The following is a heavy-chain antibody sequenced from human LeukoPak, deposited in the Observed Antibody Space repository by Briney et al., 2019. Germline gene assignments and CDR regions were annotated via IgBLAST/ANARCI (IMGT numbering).Heavy chain of an antibody. J-gene: IGHJ4*02. CDR3: AKEVTGTGDYFDY. Sequence: GGSLRLSCAASGFTVSSNYMSWVRQAPGKGLEWVSVIYSGGRQNYADSVTGRFTISRDNSKNTLYRQMNGLRAEDTAVYYWAKEVTGTGDYFDYWGQGTLVAVSS. D-gene: IGHD1-1*01. CDR1: GFTVSSNY. CDR2: IYSGGRQ. V-gene: IGHV3-53*01.